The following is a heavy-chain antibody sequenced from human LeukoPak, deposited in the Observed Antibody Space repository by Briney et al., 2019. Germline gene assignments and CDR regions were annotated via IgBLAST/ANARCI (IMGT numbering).Heavy chain of an antibody. Sequence: ASVKVSCKASGYTFSSYAMNWVRQAPGQGLEWVGWMNPNSGNTGYAQKFQGRVTITRNTSISTAYMELSSLRSEDTAVYYCARLGAGPSYYYYMDVWGKGTTVTVSS. D-gene: IGHD6-13*01. CDR3: ARLGAGPSYYYYMDV. CDR1: GYTFSSYA. V-gene: IGHV1-8*03. CDR2: MNPNSGNT. J-gene: IGHJ6*03.